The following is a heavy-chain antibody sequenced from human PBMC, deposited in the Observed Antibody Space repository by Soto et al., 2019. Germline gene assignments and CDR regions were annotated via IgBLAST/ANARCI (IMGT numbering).Heavy chain of an antibody. V-gene: IGHV2-5*01. J-gene: IGHJ4*02. CDR2: IYWSDDK. CDR3: AHRLILGATAVFDF. D-gene: IGHD1-26*01. Sequence: SGPTLVNPTQTLTLTCTFSGFSLTTSGVGVGWIRQPPRKALEWLAVIYWSDDKYYSPSLKNRLTTTKDTSKNQVILTLTDTDPVDTATYCCAHRLILGATAVFDFWGQGTLVTVSS. CDR1: GFSLTTSGVG.